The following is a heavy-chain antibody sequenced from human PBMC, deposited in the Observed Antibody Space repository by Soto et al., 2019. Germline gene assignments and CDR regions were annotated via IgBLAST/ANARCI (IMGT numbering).Heavy chain of an antibody. J-gene: IGHJ3*02. CDR1: GFTFSSYA. D-gene: IGHD3-22*01. Sequence: EVQILESGGGLVQPGGSLRLSCAASGFTFSSYAMYWVRQAPGKGLAWVSGISDSGTGTYYADSVKGRFTISPDNSKNTVYLQMKSLRAAETAVYYCAKDHTVVIRDAFDIWGQGTMVNVSS. CDR2: ISDSGTGT. V-gene: IGHV3-23*01. CDR3: AKDHTVVIRDAFDI.